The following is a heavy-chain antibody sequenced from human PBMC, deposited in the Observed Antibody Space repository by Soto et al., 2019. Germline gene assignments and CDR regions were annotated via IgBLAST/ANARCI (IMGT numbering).Heavy chain of an antibody. Sequence: PGGSLRLSCAASGFTFSNYAMSWVRQAPGKGLEWVSDIIDSGGSTYYADFVKGRFTISRDNSKSTLYLQMNSLRAEDTALYYCAKGRSYYYYYGVDVWGQGTTVTVSS. CDR2: IIDSGGST. CDR3: AKGRSYYYYYGVDV. CDR1: GFTFSNYA. J-gene: IGHJ6*02. V-gene: IGHV3-23*01.